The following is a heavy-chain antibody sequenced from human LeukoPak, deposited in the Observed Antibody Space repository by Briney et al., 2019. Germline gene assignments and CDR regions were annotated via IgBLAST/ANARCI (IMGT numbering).Heavy chain of an antibody. J-gene: IGHJ4*02. V-gene: IGHV4-30-2*01. Sequence: SQTLSLTCAVSGGSINSGGYSLRWIRPPPGKGLEGIGCIYQIWSTYYIQSLKRRVTISVDRPKNQLSLKLRSVTAAHTAVYYCARAPNYYFDYWGQGTLVTVSS. CDR1: GGSINSGGYS. CDR3: ARAPNYYFDY. CDR2: IYQIWST. D-gene: IGHD1-7*01.